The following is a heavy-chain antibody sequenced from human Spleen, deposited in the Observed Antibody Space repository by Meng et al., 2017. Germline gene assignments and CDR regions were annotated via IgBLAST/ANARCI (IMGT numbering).Heavy chain of an antibody. CDR3: ARSHSSSWFYFDF. D-gene: IGHD6-13*01. V-gene: IGHV1-2*06. CDR2: IKPQSGDT. CDR1: GYTCTAYY. Sequence: QGRLLQPGVCLKRPWASVRVSGKSAGYTCTAYYIHGGRQAPGQGLEWMGHIKPQSGDTLYAQKFQGRVSMTRDTSISTAYVELSGLTSDDTAVYYCARSHSSSWFYFDFWGQGTLVTVSS. J-gene: IGHJ4*02.